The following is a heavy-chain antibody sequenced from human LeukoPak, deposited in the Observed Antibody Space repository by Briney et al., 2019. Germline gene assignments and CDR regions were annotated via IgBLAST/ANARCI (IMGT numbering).Heavy chain of an antibody. V-gene: IGHV3-21*01. Sequence: PGGSLRLSCAASGFTFSSYSMNWVRQAPGKGLEWVSSISSSSSYIYYADSVKGRFTISRDNAKNSLYLQMNSLRAEDTAVYYCARVSSGSYYERAFDIWGKGTTVTISS. CDR3: ARVSSGSYYERAFDI. CDR1: GFTFSSYS. CDR2: ISSSSSYI. J-gene: IGHJ6*04. D-gene: IGHD1-26*01.